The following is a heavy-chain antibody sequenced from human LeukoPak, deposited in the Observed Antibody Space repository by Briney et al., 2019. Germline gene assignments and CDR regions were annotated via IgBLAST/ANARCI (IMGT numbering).Heavy chain of an antibody. CDR3: ARVVPGVAIWASPDYLDF. CDR1: GSSVSSGYY. V-gene: IGHV4-38-2*01. J-gene: IGHJ4*02. Sequence: SETLSHTCAVSGSSVSSGYYWGWIRQPPGKGLEWIATIYHSGNNYYNPSLKSRVTISVDTSKNHFSLNLSSLTAADTAVYYCARVVPGVAIWASPDYLDFWGQGTLVAVSS. CDR2: IYHSGNN. D-gene: IGHD3-3*01.